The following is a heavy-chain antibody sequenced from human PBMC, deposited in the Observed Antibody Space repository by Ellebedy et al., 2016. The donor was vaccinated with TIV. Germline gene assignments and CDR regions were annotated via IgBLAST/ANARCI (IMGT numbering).Heavy chain of an antibody. J-gene: IGHJ4*02. V-gene: IGHV3-7*01. D-gene: IGHD3-10*01. CDR2: IKQDGSEK. CDR3: ARGGSGSYPHYFDY. Sequence: GGSLRLSXAASGFTFSSYWMSWVRQAPGKGLEWVANIKQDGSEKYYADSVKGRFTISRDNSKNTLYLQMNSLRAEDTAVYYCARGGSGSYPHYFDYWGQGTLVTVSS. CDR1: GFTFSSYW.